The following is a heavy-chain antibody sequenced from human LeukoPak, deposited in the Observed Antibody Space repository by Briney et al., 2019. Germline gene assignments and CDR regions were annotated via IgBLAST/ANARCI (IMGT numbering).Heavy chain of an antibody. CDR2: IKQDGSEK. Sequence: GGSLRLSCAASGFTYSTYWMGWVRQAPGKGLEWVANIKQDGSEKYIVDSVKGRFTISRDNAKNSLYLQMNSLRAEDTALYYCAKDSAYYYGMDVWGQGTAVTVSS. CDR1: GFTYSTYW. V-gene: IGHV3-7*03. CDR3: AKDSAYYYGMDV. J-gene: IGHJ6*02.